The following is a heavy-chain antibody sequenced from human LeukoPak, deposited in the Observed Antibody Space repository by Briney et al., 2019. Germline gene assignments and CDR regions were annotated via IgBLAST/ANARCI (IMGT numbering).Heavy chain of an antibody. CDR1: GFTFSSFS. D-gene: IGHD3-10*01. J-gene: IGHJ4*02. CDR3: ARDQYYYYGSGGGFDY. CDR2: ISSSSSTI. V-gene: IGHV3-48*01. Sequence: GGSLRLSCAASGFTFSSFSMNWVRQAPGKGLEWVSYISSSSSTIYYADSVKGRFTISRDNAKNSPYLQMNSLRAEDTAVYYCARDQYYYYGSGGGFDYWGQGTLVTVSS.